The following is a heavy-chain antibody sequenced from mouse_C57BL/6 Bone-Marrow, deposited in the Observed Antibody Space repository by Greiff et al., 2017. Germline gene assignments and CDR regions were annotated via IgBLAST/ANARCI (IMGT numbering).Heavy chain of an antibody. J-gene: IGHJ4*01. CDR1: GYTFTDYY. D-gene: IGHD2-12*01. Sequence: EVQLQQSGPELVKPGASVKISCKASGYTFTDYYMNWVKQSHGKSLEWIGAINPNNGGTSYNQKFKGKATLTVDTSSSTAYLELRSLTSEDSAVYYCARSDAPSYYLRDYWGQGTSVTVSS. CDR2: INPNNGGT. CDR3: ARSDAPSYYLRDY. V-gene: IGHV1-26*01.